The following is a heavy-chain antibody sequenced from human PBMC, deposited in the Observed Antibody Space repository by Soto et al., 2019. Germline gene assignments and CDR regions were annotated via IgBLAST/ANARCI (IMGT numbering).Heavy chain of an antibody. CDR1: GYTFTSYA. CDR2: SNIGNGNT. CDR3: ARVPLCGGVCYDHWLDQ. Sequence: QVQLVQSGAEVKKPGASVRVSCRTSGYTFTSYAIHWVRQAPGQGLEWMAGSNIGNGNTKYSQKVQGRVTVSRDTSESTAYMELSSLRSEDTALNYCARVPLCGGVCYDHWLDQWGQGTRVTVSS. J-gene: IGHJ5*02. V-gene: IGHV1-3*04. D-gene: IGHD2-21*02.